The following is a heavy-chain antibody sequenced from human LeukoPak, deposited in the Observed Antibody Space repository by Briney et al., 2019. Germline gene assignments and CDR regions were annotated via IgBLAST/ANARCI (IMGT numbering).Heavy chain of an antibody. J-gene: IGHJ4*02. CDR3: AGSEGSSWNEIGY. CDR2: ISGSGGST. V-gene: IGHV3-23*01. Sequence: PGGSLRLSCAASGFTFSTYAMTWVRQAPGKGLEWVSGISGSGGSTYYADSVKGRFTISRDNSKNTLYLQMNSLRAEDTAVYYCAGSEGSSWNEIGYWGQGTLVTVSS. CDR1: GFTFSTYA. D-gene: IGHD6-13*01.